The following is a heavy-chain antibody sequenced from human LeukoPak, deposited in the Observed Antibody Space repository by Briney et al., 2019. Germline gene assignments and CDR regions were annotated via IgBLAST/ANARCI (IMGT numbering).Heavy chain of an antibody. J-gene: IGHJ4*02. CDR3: ARGGTRYTSGWYYFDY. CDR1: GFTFDDYA. CDR2: INWNSGSI. Sequence: GGSLRLSCAASGFTFDDYAMHWVRHAPGKGLEWVSSINWNSGSIGYADSVKGRFTISRDNAKNSLYLQMNSLRAEDTAVYYCARGGTRYTSGWYYFDYWGQGTLVTVSS. V-gene: IGHV3-9*01. D-gene: IGHD6-19*01.